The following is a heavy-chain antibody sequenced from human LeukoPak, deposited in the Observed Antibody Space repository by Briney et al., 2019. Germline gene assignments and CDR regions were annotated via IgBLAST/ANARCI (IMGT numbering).Heavy chain of an antibody. CDR2: ISGGGDA. CDR3: ARDGRSRGLSHVNFDY. V-gene: IGHV3-23*01. J-gene: IGHJ4*02. D-gene: IGHD3-16*02. Sequence: GGSLRLSCTASGFPFNRFAMSWVRQAPGQGLAWVSAISGGGDAHYADSVKGRFTMSRDNAKNSLYLQLNSLRAEDTAVYYCARDGRSRGLSHVNFDYWGQGILVTVSS. CDR1: GFPFNRFA.